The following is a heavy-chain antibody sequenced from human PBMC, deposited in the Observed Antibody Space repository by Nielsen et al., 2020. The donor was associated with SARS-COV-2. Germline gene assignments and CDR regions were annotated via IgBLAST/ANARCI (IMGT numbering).Heavy chain of an antibody. V-gene: IGHV1-8*01. J-gene: IGHJ4*02. Sequence: ASVKVSCKASGYTFTSYDINWVRQATGQGLEWMGWMNPNSGNTGYAQKFQGRVTMTRNTSISTAYMELSSLRSEDTAVYYCARALSGWSPHYFDYWGQGTLVTVSS. D-gene: IGHD6-19*01. CDR2: MNPNSGNT. CDR3: ARALSGWSPHYFDY. CDR1: GYTFTSYD.